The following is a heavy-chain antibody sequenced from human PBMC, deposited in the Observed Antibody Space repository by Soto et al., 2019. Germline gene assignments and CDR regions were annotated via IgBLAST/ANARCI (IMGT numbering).Heavy chain of an antibody. CDR2: ISYDGSNK. V-gene: IGHV3-30*18. J-gene: IGHJ6*02. Sequence: GGSLRLSCAASGFTFSSYGMHWVRQAPGKGPEWVAVISYDGSNKYYADSVKGRFTISRDNSKNTLYLQMNSLRAEDTAVYYCAKDGNSSSWLRYYYYYGMGVWGQGTTVTVSS. CDR3: AKDGNSSSWLRYYYYYGMGV. CDR1: GFTFSSYG. D-gene: IGHD6-13*01.